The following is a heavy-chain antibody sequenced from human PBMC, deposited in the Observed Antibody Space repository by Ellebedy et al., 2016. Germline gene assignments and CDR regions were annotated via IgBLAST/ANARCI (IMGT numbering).Heavy chain of an antibody. CDR1: GFTFSSYA. D-gene: IGHD2-2*01. J-gene: IGHJ6*02. V-gene: IGHV3-30-3*01. CDR2: ISYDGSNK. CDR3: ARGPLGYCSSTSCYAPPGHYGMDV. Sequence: GGSLRLSCAASGFTFSSYAMHWVRQAPGKGLEWVAVISYDGSNKYYADSVKGRFTISRYNSKNTLYLQMNSLRAEDTAVYYCARGPLGYCSSTSCYAPPGHYGMDVWGQGTTVTVSS.